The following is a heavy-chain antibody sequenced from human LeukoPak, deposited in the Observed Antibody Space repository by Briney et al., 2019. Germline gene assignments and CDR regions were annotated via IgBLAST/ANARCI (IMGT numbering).Heavy chain of an antibody. CDR1: GNYW. Sequence: GGSLRLSCAASGNYWMHRVRQAPGKGLVWVSHINSDGSWASYADSVKGRFTISKDNAKNTVYLQMNSLRAEDTAVYYCVSFYETYWGRGTLVTVSS. CDR3: VSFYETY. CDR2: INSDGSWA. J-gene: IGHJ4*02. V-gene: IGHV3-74*01. D-gene: IGHD2/OR15-2a*01.